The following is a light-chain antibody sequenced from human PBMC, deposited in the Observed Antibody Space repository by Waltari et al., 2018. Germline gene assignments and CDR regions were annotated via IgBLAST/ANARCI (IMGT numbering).Light chain of an antibody. V-gene: IGLV2-23*01. J-gene: IGLJ3*02. CDR2: EDT. CDR3: CSYAHSTNWV. CDR1: ATDVGRYNV. Sequence: QSALTQPASVSGSPGQSITIPCTGTATDVGRYNVVSWYQQHPGKAPKVLIYEDTNRPSGVSDRFSGSKSANTASLTISGLQAEDEADYYCCSYAHSTNWVFGGGTKLTVL.